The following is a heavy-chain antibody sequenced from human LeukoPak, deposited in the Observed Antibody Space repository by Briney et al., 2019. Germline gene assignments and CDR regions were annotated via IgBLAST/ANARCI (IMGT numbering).Heavy chain of an antibody. CDR2: INHSGST. J-gene: IGHJ4*02. V-gene: IGHV4-34*01. CDR3: AIVVVARGAYYFDY. Sequence: PSETLSLTCAVYGGSFSGYYWSWIRQPPGKGLEWIGEINHSGSTNYNPSLKSRVTTSVDTSKNQFSLKLSSVTAADTAVYYCAIVVVARGAYYFDYWGQGTLVTVSS. D-gene: IGHD2-15*01. CDR1: GGSFSGYY.